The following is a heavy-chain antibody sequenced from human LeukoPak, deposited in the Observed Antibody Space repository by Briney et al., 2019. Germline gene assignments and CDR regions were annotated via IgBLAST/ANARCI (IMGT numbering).Heavy chain of an antibody. CDR1: GFTFSSYA. CDR3: AKPSYYYYGMDV. Sequence: GGSLRLSCAASGFTFSSYAMSWIRQAPGKGLEWVSYISSSGSTIYYADSVKGRFTISRDNAKNSLYLQMNSLRAEDTAVYYCAKPSYYYYGMDVWGQGTTVTVSS. CDR2: ISSSGSTI. J-gene: IGHJ6*02. V-gene: IGHV3-11*01. D-gene: IGHD1-14*01.